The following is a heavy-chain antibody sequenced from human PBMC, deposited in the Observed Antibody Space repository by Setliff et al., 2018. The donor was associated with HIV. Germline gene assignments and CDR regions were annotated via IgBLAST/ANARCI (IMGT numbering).Heavy chain of an antibody. Sequence: PSETLSLTCALSGYSISNGYYWGWIRQPSGKGLEWIGSIYHSGSTNYNPSLKSRVTISVDTSKNQFSLKLSSVTAADTAVYYCNIYYYYYMDVWGKGTTVTVSS. J-gene: IGHJ6*03. CDR1: GYSISNGYY. CDR2: IYHSGST. V-gene: IGHV4-38-2*01. CDR3: NIYYYYYMDV.